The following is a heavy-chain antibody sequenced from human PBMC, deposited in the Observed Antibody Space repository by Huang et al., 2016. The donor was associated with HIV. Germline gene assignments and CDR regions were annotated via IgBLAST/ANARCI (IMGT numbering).Heavy chain of an antibody. D-gene: IGHD6-13*01. CDR2: ISPSSSFI. CDR3: ARDRGQQLSPFDS. CDR1: GFSLDSYK. V-gene: IGHV3-21*01. Sequence: EVQLVESGGGLVKPGGSLRLSCAASGFSLDSYKMYWVRQTTGKGLQWVSSISPSSSFIDYADSVNGRFSISRDKAKNSLYLQMNNLRGEDTAVYYCARDRGQQLSPFDSWGQGTLVTVSS. J-gene: IGHJ4*02.